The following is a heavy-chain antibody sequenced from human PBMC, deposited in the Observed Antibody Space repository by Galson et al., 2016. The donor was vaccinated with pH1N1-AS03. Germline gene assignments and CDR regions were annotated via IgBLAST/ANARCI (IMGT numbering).Heavy chain of an antibody. J-gene: IGHJ4*02. CDR1: GFPFSGYS. V-gene: IGHV3-21*01. D-gene: IGHD6-19*01. CDR2: ISTSSSSI. Sequence: SLRLSCAASGFPFSGYSMSWVRQAPGKGLEWVSFISTSSSSIYYADSVKGRFTISRDNAKNSLFLQMNSLRDEDTAVYYCARDGPPQGISVAGSFDFWGQGTLVIVSS. CDR3: ARDGPPQGISVAGSFDF.